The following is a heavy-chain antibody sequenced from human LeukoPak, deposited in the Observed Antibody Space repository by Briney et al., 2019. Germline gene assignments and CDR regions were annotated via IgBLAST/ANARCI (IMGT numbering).Heavy chain of an antibody. J-gene: IGHJ4*02. CDR3: AKGGGWLYYFDY. Sequence: SETLSLTCSVSGDSISSITYYWGWIRLPPGKGLEWIGHIYYGGETYYNPSLQSRVTISLDASRNQISLKLSSVTAADTAVYYCAKGGGWLYYFDYWGQGTLVTVSS. D-gene: IGHD6-19*01. CDR2: IYYGGET. V-gene: IGHV4-39*07. CDR1: GDSISSITYY.